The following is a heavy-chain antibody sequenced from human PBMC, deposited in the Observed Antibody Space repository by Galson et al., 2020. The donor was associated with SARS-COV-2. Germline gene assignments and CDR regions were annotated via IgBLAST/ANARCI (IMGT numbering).Heavy chain of an antibody. CDR1: GFSLRTSGLC. V-gene: IGHV2-70*11. D-gene: IGHD6-19*01. CDR3: ARIDSSGCRGNY. J-gene: IGHJ4*02. CDR2: IDWDEDK. Sequence: ESGPTLVKPTQTLTLTCTFSGFSLRTSGLCVNWIRQPPGKALEWLARIDWDEDKYYTTSLKTRLTISKDTSKNQVVLTMTNMDPVDTATYYCARIDSSGCRGNYWGQGTLVTVSS.